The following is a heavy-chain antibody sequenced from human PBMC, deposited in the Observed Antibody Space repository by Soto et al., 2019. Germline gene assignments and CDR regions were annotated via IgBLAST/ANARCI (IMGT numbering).Heavy chain of an antibody. Sequence: QVQLVESGGGVVQPGRSLRLSCAASGFTFSSYAMHWVRQAPGKGLEWVAVISYDGSNKYYADSVKGRFTISRDNSKNTLYLQMNSLGAEDTAVYYCAGAGGLTYGMDVWGQGTTVTVSS. D-gene: IGHD3-16*01. J-gene: IGHJ6*02. CDR1: GFTFSSYA. V-gene: IGHV3-30-3*01. CDR2: ISYDGSNK. CDR3: AGAGGLTYGMDV.